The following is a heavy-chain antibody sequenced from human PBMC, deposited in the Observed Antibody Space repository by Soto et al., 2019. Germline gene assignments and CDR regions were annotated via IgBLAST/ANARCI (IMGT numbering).Heavy chain of an antibody. D-gene: IGHD4-17*01. J-gene: IGHJ1*01. CDR1: GGSISSYY. CDR3: ARVNYGDYPEYFEH. Sequence: SETLSLTCTVSGGSISSYYWSWIRQPPGKGLERIGYIYYSGSTNYNPSLKSRVTISVDTSKNQFSLKLSSVTAADTAVYYCARVNYGDYPEYFEHWGQGTLVTVSS. CDR2: IYYSGST. V-gene: IGHV4-59*01.